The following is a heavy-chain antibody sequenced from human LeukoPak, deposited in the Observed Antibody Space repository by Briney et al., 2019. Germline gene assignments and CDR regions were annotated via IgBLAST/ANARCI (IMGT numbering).Heavy chain of an antibody. CDR3: VKAGYCSGSTCYWGGNYFDS. CDR1: GFAFTSYG. J-gene: IGHJ4*02. CDR2: IRYDGTNK. Sequence: PGGSLRLSCEASGFAFTSYGMHWVRQAPGKGLQWVTFIRYDGTNKFYADSVKGRFTISRDNSKNTIYLQMSSLRPDDTAVYFCVKAGYCSGSTCYWGGNYFDSWGQGILVTVSS. D-gene: IGHD2-15*01. V-gene: IGHV3-30*02.